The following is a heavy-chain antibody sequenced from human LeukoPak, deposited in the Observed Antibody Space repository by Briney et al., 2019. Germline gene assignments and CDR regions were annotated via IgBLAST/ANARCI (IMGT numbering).Heavy chain of an antibody. Sequence: SQTLSLTCTVSGGSISSGGQYWSWTRQHPGEGLEWIGCIYDNRFTYYNPSLESRVTISVDSSENQLSLKFNSVTAADTAVYYCAGGLASSKMGYWGQGTLVPVSS. CDR1: GGSISSGGQY. V-gene: IGHV4-31*03. CDR2: IYDNRFT. CDR3: AGGLASSKMGY. D-gene: IGHD6-13*01. J-gene: IGHJ4*02.